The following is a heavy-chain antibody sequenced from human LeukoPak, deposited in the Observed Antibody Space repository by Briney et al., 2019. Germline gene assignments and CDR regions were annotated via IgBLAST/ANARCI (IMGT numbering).Heavy chain of an antibody. V-gene: IGHV4-39*07. D-gene: IGHD3-22*01. CDR3: ARVPYYYDSSGYYYPHYYYYYMDV. CDR1: HGSIRRGSYY. CDR2: IYHSEST. J-gene: IGHJ6*03. Sequence: PSQTLSLTCTFSHGSIRRGSYYWGWIRQPPGKGLECLGCIYHSESTYYNPSHKSRFTISVHTSNNHCSLKLGSVTAADTAVYYCARVPYYYDSSGYYYPHYYYYYMDVWGKGTTVTVSS.